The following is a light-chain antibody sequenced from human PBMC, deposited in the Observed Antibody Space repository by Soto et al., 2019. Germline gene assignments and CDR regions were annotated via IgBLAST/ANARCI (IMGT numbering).Light chain of an antibody. CDR2: EVT. Sequence: QSLLTQPPSASGSPGQSVTISCTGTSSDVGGYNYVSWYQQHPGKAPKLIIYEVTKRPSGVPDRFSGSKSGNTASLTVSGLQAEDEADYYCSSHAGINNVVFGGGTKLTVL. CDR3: SSHAGINNVV. J-gene: IGLJ3*02. V-gene: IGLV2-8*01. CDR1: SSDVGGYNY.